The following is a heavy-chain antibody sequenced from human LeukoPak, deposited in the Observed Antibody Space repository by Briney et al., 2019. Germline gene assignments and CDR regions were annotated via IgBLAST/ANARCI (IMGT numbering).Heavy chain of an antibody. V-gene: IGHV4-39*01. CDR2: IYYSGST. CDR3: ARLPYPYDSSGSPPLDY. J-gene: IGHJ4*02. Sequence: SETLSLTCTVSGGSISSSNHYWGWIRQPPGKGLEWIVSIYYSGSTYYNPALKSRFTISVDTSKNQFSLKLSSVTAADTAVYYCARLPYPYDSSGSPPLDYWGQGTLVTVSS. D-gene: IGHD3-22*01. CDR1: GGSISSSNHY.